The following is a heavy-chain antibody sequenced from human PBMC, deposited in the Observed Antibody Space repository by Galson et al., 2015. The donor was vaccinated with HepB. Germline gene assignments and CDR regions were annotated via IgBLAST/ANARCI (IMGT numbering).Heavy chain of an antibody. V-gene: IGHV3-23*01. J-gene: IGHJ4*02. CDR3: AKGRVAAALYCFDY. CDR1: GVVFNSYG. Sequence: SLRLSCAASGVVFNSYGMTWVRQAPGRGLEWVASVTASGASTYYADSVKGRFTISRDNSKNTLFLQMNSLGADDTAVYYCAKGRVAAALYCFDYWGQGTLVTVSS. D-gene: IGHD6-13*01. CDR2: VTASGAST.